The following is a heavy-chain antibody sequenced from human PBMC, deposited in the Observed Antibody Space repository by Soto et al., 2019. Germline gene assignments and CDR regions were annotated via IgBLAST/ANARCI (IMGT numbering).Heavy chain of an antibody. CDR2: IYYTGST. Sequence: NPSETLSLTCTVFGGSIRPYYWSWIRQPPGKELEWIGYIYYTGSTNYSPSLKSRVTMSLDTSRNLLSLKLNSVTAADTAVYYCARGSPMSSSFPLDYWGQGSLVTVSS. J-gene: IGHJ4*02. CDR3: ARGSPMSSSFPLDY. D-gene: IGHD6-6*01. V-gene: IGHV4-59*12. CDR1: GGSIRPYY.